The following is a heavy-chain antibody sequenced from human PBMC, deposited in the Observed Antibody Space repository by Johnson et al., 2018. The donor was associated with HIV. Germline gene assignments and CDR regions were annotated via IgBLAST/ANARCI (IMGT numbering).Heavy chain of an antibody. CDR1: GFTFSSYD. CDR3: ARWSTEGSDAFDI. Sequence: VQLVESGGGLVQPGGSLRLSCAASGFTFSSYDMHWVRQATGKGLEWVSYITGSGTTIYYADSVRGRFTISRDNAKNSLYLQMNSLRAEDTALYYCARWSTEGSDAFDIWGQGTMVTVSS. CDR2: ITGSGTTI. V-gene: IGHV3-48*04. J-gene: IGHJ3*02. D-gene: IGHD4-23*01.